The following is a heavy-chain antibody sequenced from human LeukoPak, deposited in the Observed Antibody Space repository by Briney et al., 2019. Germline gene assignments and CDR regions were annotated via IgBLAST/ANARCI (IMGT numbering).Heavy chain of an antibody. CDR3: AKTGRETAVFDY. Sequence: PGGSLRLSCAASGFTFSSYGMHWVRQSPGTGLEWVAVIWYDGSDKYYADSVKGRFTISRDNSKNTLYLQMNSLRAEDTAVYYCAKTGRETAVFDYWGQGTLVTVSS. J-gene: IGHJ4*02. V-gene: IGHV3-30*02. CDR1: GFTFSSYG. CDR2: IWYDGSDK.